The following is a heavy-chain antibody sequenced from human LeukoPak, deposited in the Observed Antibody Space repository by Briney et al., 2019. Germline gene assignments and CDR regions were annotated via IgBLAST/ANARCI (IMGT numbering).Heavy chain of an antibody. J-gene: IGHJ4*02. D-gene: IGHD6-13*01. CDR2: MYYSGSS. CDR1: GGSIRGYY. CDR3: AREGEAAAGAFDN. V-gene: IGHV4-59*01. Sequence: SETLSLTCTVSGGSIRGYYWSWIRQPPGKGLEWIGYMYYSGSSKYNPYLKSRATISRDTSKNQFSLKLTSVTVADTAVYFCAREGEAAAGAFDNWGQGTLFTVSA.